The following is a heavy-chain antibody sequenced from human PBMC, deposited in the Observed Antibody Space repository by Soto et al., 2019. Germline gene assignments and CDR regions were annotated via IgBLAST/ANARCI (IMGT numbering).Heavy chain of an antibody. J-gene: IGHJ5*02. Sequence: QVQLVQSGTEVKKPGASVTVSCEASGYRFTNYGITCVRQTPGQGLDWMGWSSGGNGKTKYAQSVLGRLTTTTATSTSTAYMELRSMSSDDTAMYYCARDSGRLAGSCSFYPNGFDPWGQGTLVIVSS. D-gene: IGHD3-10*01. CDR3: ARDSGRLAGSCSFYPNGFDP. CDR2: SSGGNGKT. CDR1: GYRFTNYG. V-gene: IGHV1-18*01.